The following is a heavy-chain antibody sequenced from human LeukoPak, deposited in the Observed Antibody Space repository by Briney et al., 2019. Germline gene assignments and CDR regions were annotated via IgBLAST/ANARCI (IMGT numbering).Heavy chain of an antibody. CDR2: IYYSGST. Sequence: SETLSLTCTVSGGSISSSSYYWGWIRQPPGKGLEWIGSIYYSGSTYYNPSLKSRVTISVDTSKNQFSLKLSSVTAADTAVYYCARGVRGGYYFDYWGQGTLVTVSS. V-gene: IGHV4-39*07. J-gene: IGHJ4*02. CDR3: ARGVRGGYYFDY. D-gene: IGHD2-2*01. CDR1: GGSISSSSYY.